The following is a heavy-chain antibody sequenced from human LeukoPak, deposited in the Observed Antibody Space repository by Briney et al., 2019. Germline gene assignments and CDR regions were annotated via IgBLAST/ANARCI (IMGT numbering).Heavy chain of an antibody. D-gene: IGHD3-10*01. CDR2: IYTSGST. CDR1: GGSISSGSYY. J-gene: IGHJ6*03. Sequence: PSETLSLTCTVSGGSISSGSYYWSWIRQPAGKGLEWIGRIYTSGSTNYNPSLKSRVTISVDTSKNQFSLKLSSVTAADTAVYYCARGRPRRLWFGSHDYYMDVWGKGTTVTISS. V-gene: IGHV4-61*02. CDR3: ARGRPRRLWFGSHDYYMDV.